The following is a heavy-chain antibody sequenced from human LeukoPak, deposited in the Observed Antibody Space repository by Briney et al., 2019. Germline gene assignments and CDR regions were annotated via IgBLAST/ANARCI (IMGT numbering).Heavy chain of an antibody. CDR3: ASGCGSTSCPGPYYFDY. V-gene: IGHV1-2*02. J-gene: IGHJ4*02. CDR1: VYTFTPYY. CDR2: INPNSGGA. Sequence: ASVKVSCKASVYTFTPYYIHWVRQAPGQGLEWMGWINPNSGGAKYAQKFQGRVTMTRDTSISTAYMELSRLRSDDTAVYYCASGCGSTSCPGPYYFDYWGQGTLATVSS. D-gene: IGHD2-2*01.